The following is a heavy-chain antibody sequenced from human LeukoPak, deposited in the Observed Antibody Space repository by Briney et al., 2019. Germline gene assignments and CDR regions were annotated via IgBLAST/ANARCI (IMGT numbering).Heavy chain of an antibody. Sequence: ASVTVSCKASGYTFTSYDINWVRQAPGQGLEWMGWMNPNSGNTGYAQKFQGRVTMTRNTSISTAYMELSSLRSEDTAVYYCARDLVVAATRGNWFDPWGQGTLVTVSS. CDR2: MNPNSGNT. CDR3: ARDLVVAATRGNWFDP. D-gene: IGHD2-15*01. V-gene: IGHV1-8*01. CDR1: GYTFTSYD. J-gene: IGHJ5*02.